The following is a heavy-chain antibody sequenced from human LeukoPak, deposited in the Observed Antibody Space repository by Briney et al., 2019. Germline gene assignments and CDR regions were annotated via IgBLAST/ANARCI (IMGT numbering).Heavy chain of an antibody. CDR1: GGSISSSSYY. CDR2: IYYSGST. CDR3: ARRGRADYVWGSYRSYYFDY. J-gene: IGHJ4*02. D-gene: IGHD3-16*02. Sequence: SEALSLTCTVSGGSISSSSYYWGWIRQPPGKGLEWIGSIYYSGSTYYNPSLKSRVTISVDTSKNQFSLKLSSVTAADTAVYYCARRGRADYVWGSYRSYYFDYWGQGTLVTVSS. V-gene: IGHV4-39*01.